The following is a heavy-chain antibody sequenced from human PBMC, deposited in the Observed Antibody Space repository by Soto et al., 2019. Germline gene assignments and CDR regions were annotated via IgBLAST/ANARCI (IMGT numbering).Heavy chain of an antibody. V-gene: IGHV1-18*01. CDR1: GYNFTSYG. Sequence: QVQLVQSGADVKKPGASVKVSCKASGYNFTSYGISWVRQAPGQGLEWMGWISPHNDRTKYARRFQDRVTMTTATHTSTVYMELGSLRSDDTAVYYCARDLYYSSGRYFDHDAFDIWGQGTVVTVSS. J-gene: IGHJ3*02. CDR3: ARDLYYSSGRYFDHDAFDI. CDR2: ISPHNDRT. D-gene: IGHD6-19*01.